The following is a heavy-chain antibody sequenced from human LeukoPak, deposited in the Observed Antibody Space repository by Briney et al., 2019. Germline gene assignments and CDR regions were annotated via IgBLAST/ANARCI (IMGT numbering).Heavy chain of an antibody. CDR3: ARAAFYYDSSGYSTASDQYYYYYYMDV. V-gene: IGHV1-46*01. J-gene: IGHJ6*03. D-gene: IGHD3-22*01. Sequence: ASVKVSCKTSGYTSTSYYMHWVRQAPGQGLEWMGIINPSGGSTSYAQKFQGRVTMTRDTSTSTVYMELSSLRSEDTAVYYCARAAFYYDSSGYSTASDQYYYYYYMDVWGKGTTVTISS. CDR1: GYTSTSYY. CDR2: INPSGGST.